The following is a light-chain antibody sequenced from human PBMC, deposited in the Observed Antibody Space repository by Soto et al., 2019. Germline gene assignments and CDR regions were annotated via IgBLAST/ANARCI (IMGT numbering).Light chain of an antibody. V-gene: IGKV1-6*01. J-gene: IGKJ1*01. CDR2: GVA. CDR3: LQDYNYPRT. CDR1: QGIRNE. Sequence: AIQLTQSPSSLSSSVGDRVTITCRASQGIRNELHWFQQRPGEAPRLLILGVASLEIGGPSRFSGSGSGTEFTLTINGLQPEDFATYHCLQDYNYPRTFGQGTKVEVK.